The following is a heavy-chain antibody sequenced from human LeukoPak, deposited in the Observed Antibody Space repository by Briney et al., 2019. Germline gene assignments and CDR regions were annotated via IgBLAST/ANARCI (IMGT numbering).Heavy chain of an antibody. J-gene: IGHJ4*02. CDR3: ARDLYGSGSYYGY. Sequence: PSETLSLTCTVSGGSISSYYWSWIRQPPGTGLEWIGYIYYIGSTNYNPSLKSRVTISVDTSKNQFSLKLSSVTAADTAVYYCARDLYGSGSYYGYWGQGTLVTVSS. CDR2: IYYIGST. V-gene: IGHV4-59*01. D-gene: IGHD3-10*01. CDR1: GGSISSYY.